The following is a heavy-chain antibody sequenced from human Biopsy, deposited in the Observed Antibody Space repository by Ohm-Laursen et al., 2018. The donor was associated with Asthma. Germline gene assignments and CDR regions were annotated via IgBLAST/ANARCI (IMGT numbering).Heavy chain of an antibody. CDR1: GFSLSSGGYY. V-gene: IGHV4-31*03. D-gene: IGHD2-15*01. J-gene: IGHJ6*02. CDR2: IYYSGGT. Sequence: TLSLTCRVSGFSLSSGGYYWSWIRHHPGKGLEWKGNIYYSGGTYYNPSLQSRATISIDTSMSQFSLKLKSVTAADTAVYYCARDRNYCSDGTCVHYYGVDVWGPGTTVSVS. CDR3: ARDRNYCSDGTCVHYYGVDV.